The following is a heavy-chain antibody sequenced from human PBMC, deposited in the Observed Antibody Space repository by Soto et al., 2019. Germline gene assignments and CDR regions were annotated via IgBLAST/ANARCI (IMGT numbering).Heavy chain of an antibody. V-gene: IGHV4-59*08. CDR2: IYYSGST. CDR1: GGSISSYY. Sequence: SETLSLTCTVSGGSISSYYWSWTRQPPGKGLEWIGYIYYSGSTNYNPSLKSRVTISVDTSKNQFSLKLSSVTAADTAVYYCARVARGAFEEDYYYMHVWGKGTTITVSS. J-gene: IGHJ6*03. CDR3: ARVARGAFEEDYYYMHV.